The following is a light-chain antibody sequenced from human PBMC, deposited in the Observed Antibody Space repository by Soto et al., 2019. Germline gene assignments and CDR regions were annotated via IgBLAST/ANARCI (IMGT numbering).Light chain of an antibody. CDR2: DAS. J-gene: IGKJ1*01. CDR3: QQYNVYAT. Sequence: DIQMTQSPSTLSASVGDRVIITCRASQSISTWLAWYQQKPGKAPKLLISDASRSETGVPSRFSGSGSGTEFTLTISSLQPADFATYYCQQYNVYATFGQGTKVDIK. CDR1: QSISTW. V-gene: IGKV1-5*01.